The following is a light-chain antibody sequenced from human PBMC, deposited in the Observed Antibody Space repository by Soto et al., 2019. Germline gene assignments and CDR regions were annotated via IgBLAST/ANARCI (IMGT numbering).Light chain of an antibody. J-gene: IGLJ3*02. CDR1: SSDVDGYNY. V-gene: IGLV2-11*01. CDR2: DVS. CDR3: CSYAGSYTRV. Sequence: QSALTQPRSVSGSPGQSVTISCTGTSSDVDGYNYVSWYQHHPGKAPKLMIYDVSKRPSGVPDRFSGSKSGNTASLTISGLQAEDEAYYYCCSYAGSYTRVFGGGTKVTVL.